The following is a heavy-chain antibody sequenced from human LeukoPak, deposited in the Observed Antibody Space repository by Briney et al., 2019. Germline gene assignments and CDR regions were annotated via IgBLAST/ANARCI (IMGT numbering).Heavy chain of an antibody. J-gene: IGHJ4*02. V-gene: IGHV3-48*01. CDR3: ATIKGDWYKYSFDY. Sequence: PGGSLRLSCKASGFNFSSYVINWVRQAPGKGLEWVSSISTSSAMTYYADSVRGRFTISRDNAKNTLYLQMNSLRPEDTAVYYCATIKGDWYKYSFDYWGQGTLVTVSS. CDR2: ISTSSAMT. CDR1: GFNFSSYV. D-gene: IGHD6-19*01.